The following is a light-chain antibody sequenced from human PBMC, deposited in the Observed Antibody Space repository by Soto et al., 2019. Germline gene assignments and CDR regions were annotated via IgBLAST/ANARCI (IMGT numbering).Light chain of an antibody. J-gene: IGKJ1*01. CDR1: QSLSSNY. CDR2: GAS. Sequence: EIVLTQYPGTLSLTPGERATLSCRASQSLSSNYLAWYQQKPGQAPRLLIFGASIRATGIPDRFSGSGSGTDFTLTITRLEPEDFAVYYCQQFGNSLCTFGQGTKVDIK. CDR3: QQFGNSLCT. V-gene: IGKV3-20*01.